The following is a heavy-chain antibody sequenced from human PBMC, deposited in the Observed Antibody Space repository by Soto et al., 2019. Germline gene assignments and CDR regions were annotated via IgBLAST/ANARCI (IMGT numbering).Heavy chain of an antibody. J-gene: IGHJ6*02. CDR2: IYHSGST. CDR1: GGSISSGGYS. Sequence: QLQLQESGSGLVKPSQTLSLTCAVSGGSISSGGYSWSWIRQPPGKGLEWIGYIYHSGSTYYNPPLKSRVTRSVDRSKNQFSLKLSSVTAADTAVYYCARAHYGDYGYGMDVWGQGTTVTVSS. V-gene: IGHV4-30-2*01. D-gene: IGHD4-17*01. CDR3: ARAHYGDYGYGMDV.